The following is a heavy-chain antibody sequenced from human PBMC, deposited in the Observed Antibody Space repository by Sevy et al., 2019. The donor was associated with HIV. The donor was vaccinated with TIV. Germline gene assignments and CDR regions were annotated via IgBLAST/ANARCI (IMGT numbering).Heavy chain of an antibody. V-gene: IGHV3-11*01. J-gene: IGHJ4*02. Sequence: RGCLRLSCAASGFTFSDYYMSWIRQAPGKGLEWVSYISSSGSTIYYADSVKGRFTISRDNAKNSLYLQMNSLRAEDTAVYYCATSLLTGIAAAPGFDYWGQGTLVSVSS. CDR3: ATSLLTGIAAAPGFDY. CDR2: ISSSGSTI. D-gene: IGHD6-13*01. CDR1: GFTFSDYY.